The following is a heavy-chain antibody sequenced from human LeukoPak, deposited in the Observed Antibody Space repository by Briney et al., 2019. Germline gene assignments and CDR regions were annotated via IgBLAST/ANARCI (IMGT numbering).Heavy chain of an antibody. J-gene: IGHJ4*02. CDR1: GYTFTSYG. V-gene: IGHV1-18*01. CDR2: ISAYNGNT. D-gene: IGHD6-13*01. Sequence: ASVKVSCKASGYTFTSYGISWVRQAPGQGLEWMGWISAYNGNTNYAQKLQGRVTMTTDTSTSTAYMELRSLRSDDTAVYYCARANSPLSIAAAGVDYWGQGTLVTVSS. CDR3: ARANSPLSIAAAGVDY.